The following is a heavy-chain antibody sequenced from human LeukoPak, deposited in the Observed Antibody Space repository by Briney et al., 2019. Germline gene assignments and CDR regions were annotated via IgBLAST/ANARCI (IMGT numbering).Heavy chain of an antibody. CDR2: FEPEDGET. CDR1: GYTLTELS. Sequence: ASVKVSCKVSGYTLTELSMHWVRQAPGKGLEWMGGFEPEDGETIYAQKFQGRGTMTEDTSTDTAYMELSSLRSEDTAVYYCARVPAAQPPDGWFDPWGQGTLVTVSS. D-gene: IGHD2-2*01. V-gene: IGHV1-24*01. J-gene: IGHJ5*02. CDR3: ARVPAAQPPDGWFDP.